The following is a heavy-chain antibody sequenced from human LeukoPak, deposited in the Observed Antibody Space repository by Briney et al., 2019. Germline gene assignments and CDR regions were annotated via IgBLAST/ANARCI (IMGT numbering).Heavy chain of an antibody. Sequence: ASVKVSCKASGYTFTGYYIHWVRQAPGQGLEWMGWITPNSGDTDYAQKFQGRVTMTTDTSISTAYMELSGLRSDDTAVYYCTRRANCRGDCTLDYWGQGTLVTVSS. V-gene: IGHV1-2*02. CDR3: TRRANCRGDCTLDY. CDR2: ITPNSGDT. D-gene: IGHD2-21*01. CDR1: GYTFTGYY. J-gene: IGHJ4*02.